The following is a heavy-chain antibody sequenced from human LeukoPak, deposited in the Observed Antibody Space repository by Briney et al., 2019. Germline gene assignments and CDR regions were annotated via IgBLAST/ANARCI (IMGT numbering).Heavy chain of an antibody. CDR3: ARGVGATDFDY. J-gene: IGHJ4*02. Sequence: SETLSLTCTVSGGSISSGDYYWSWIRQPPGKGLEWIGYIYYSGSTYYNPSLKSRVTISVDTSKNQFSLKLSSVTAADTAVYYCARGVGATDFDYWGQGTLVTVSS. CDR1: GGSISSGDYY. V-gene: IGHV4-30-4*02. CDR2: IYYSGST. D-gene: IGHD1-26*01.